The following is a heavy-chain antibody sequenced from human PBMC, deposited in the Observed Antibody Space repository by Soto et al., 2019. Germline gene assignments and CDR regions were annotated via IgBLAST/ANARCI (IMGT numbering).Heavy chain of an antibody. J-gene: IGHJ6*02. V-gene: IGHV3-30*18. CDR3: VKEDIPSRGGLAA. CDR2: ISHDGGKK. CDR1: GFTYGAYG. Sequence: PGGSLRLSCTASGFTYGAYGMHWVRQSPGKGLDWVALISHDGGKKHYADSVTGRFTVSRDNYKNTMDLQMDSLRSDDSGVYYCVKEDIPSRGGLAAWGQGTTVTVSS. D-gene: IGHD2-15*01.